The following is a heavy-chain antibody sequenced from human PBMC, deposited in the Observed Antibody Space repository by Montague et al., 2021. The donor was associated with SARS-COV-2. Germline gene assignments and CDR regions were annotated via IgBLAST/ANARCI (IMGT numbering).Heavy chain of an antibody. V-gene: IGHV3-23*01. CDR1: GFTFRRYA. J-gene: IGHJ5*02. CDR2: IADNGDP. CDR3: P. Sequence: SRRLSLSASGFTFRRYAMAWVRQAPGKGLEWVSTIADNGDPYYADSMKGRFIISRDDSKNTVFLQMNGLRDEDTAHRSSPWR.